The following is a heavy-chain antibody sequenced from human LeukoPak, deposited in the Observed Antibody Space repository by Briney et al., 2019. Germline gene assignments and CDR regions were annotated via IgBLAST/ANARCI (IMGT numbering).Heavy chain of an antibody. CDR1: GFTFNTFN. CDR3: ASRQDIVLGPDY. V-gene: IGHV3-21*01. CDR2: ISSSSSYV. J-gene: IGHJ4*02. D-gene: IGHD2-8*01. Sequence: GGSLRLSCAASGFTFNTFNMNWVRQAPGKGLEWVSSISSSSSYVYYADSVKGRFTISRDNAKNSLYLQMNSLRAEDTAVYYCASRQDIVLGPDYWGQGTLVTVSS.